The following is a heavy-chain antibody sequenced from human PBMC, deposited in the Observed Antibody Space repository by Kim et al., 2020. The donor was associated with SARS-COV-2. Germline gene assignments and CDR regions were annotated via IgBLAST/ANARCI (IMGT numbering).Heavy chain of an antibody. CDR1: GFTFSNAW. D-gene: IGHD3-3*01. J-gene: IGHJ6*03. Sequence: GGSLRLSCAASGFTFSNAWMSWVRQAPGKGLEWVGRIKSKTDGGTTDYAAPVKGRFTISRDDSKNTLYLQMNSLKTEDTAVYYCTTDPADYDFWSGYPYYYYMDVWGKGTTVTVSS. CDR2: IKSKTDGGTT. CDR3: TTDPADYDFWSGYPYYYYMDV. V-gene: IGHV3-15*01.